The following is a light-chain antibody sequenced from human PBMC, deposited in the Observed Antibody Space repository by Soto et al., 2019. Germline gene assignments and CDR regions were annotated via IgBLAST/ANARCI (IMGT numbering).Light chain of an antibody. CDR2: GAS. CDR3: QHYNNLPPFT. J-gene: IGKJ3*01. V-gene: IGKV1-33*01. CDR1: QDIRTS. Sequence: DIQMTQSPSSLSASVGAGVSITCQASQDIRTSLSWFQHKPGRAPKLLIYGASYLETGVPSRFRGSGSGTDFTFTITSLQPEDIATYYCQHYNNLPPFTFGPGTIVDIK.